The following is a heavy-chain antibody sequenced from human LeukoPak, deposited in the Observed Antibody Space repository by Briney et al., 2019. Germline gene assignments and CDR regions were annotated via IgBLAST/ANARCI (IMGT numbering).Heavy chain of an antibody. CDR2: INEVGSST. Sequence: PGGSLRLSCAASGFSFSVFWMTWGRQAPGKRPEWVANINEVGSSTYYVDSVRGRFTISRDNGKNLLFLEMNSLRADDTAVYFCVQGGHFDFWGQGAPVTVSS. CDR3: VQGGHFDF. J-gene: IGHJ4*02. CDR1: GFSFSVFW. V-gene: IGHV3-7*01. D-gene: IGHD3-16*01.